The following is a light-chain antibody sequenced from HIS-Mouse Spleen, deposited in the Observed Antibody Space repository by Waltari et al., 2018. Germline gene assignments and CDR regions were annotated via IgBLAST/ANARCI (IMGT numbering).Light chain of an antibody. J-gene: IGLJ1*01. Sequence: QSALTQPASVSGSPGQSITISCPGTSSDVGGYNYVPWYQQHPGKAPKLMIYEVSNRPSGVSNRFSGYKSGNTASLTISGLQAEDEADYYCSSYTSSSTPYVFGTGTKVTVL. CDR2: EVS. V-gene: IGLV2-14*01. CDR3: SSYTSSSTPYV. CDR1: SSDVGGYNY.